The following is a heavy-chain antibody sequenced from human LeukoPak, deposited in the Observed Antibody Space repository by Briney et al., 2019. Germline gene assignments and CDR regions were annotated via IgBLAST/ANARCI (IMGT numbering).Heavy chain of an antibody. Sequence: SETLSLTCTVSGGSISSSSYYWGWIRQPPGKGLEWIGSIYYSGSPYYNPSLKSRVTISVDTSKNQFSLKLSSVTAADTAVYYCARQGAEGSYGVIDFDYWGQGTLVTVSS. CDR3: ARQGAEGSYGVIDFDY. D-gene: IGHD5-18*01. V-gene: IGHV4-39*01. CDR2: IYYSGSP. CDR1: GGSISSSSYY. J-gene: IGHJ4*02.